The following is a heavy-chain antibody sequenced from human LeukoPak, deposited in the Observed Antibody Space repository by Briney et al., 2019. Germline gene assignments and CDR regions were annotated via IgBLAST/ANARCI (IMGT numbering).Heavy chain of an antibody. Sequence: PGGSLRLSCAASGFTFSSYSMNWVRQAPGKGLEWVSSISSSSSYIYYADSVKGRFTISRDNAKNSLYLQMNCLRAEDTAVYYCARDGMYCSSTSCYWGDKYYYYGMDVWGKGTTVTVSS. CDR3: ARDGMYCSSTSCYWGDKYYYYGMDV. D-gene: IGHD2-2*01. CDR2: ISSSSSYI. CDR1: GFTFSSYS. J-gene: IGHJ6*04. V-gene: IGHV3-21*01.